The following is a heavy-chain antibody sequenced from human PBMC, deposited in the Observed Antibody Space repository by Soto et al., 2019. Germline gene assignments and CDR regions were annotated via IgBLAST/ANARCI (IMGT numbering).Heavy chain of an antibody. CDR2: INSSNGNA. CDR3: ARGGPTSADHYYGMDV. V-gene: IGHV1-18*01. D-gene: IGHD3-10*01. J-gene: IGHJ6*02. Sequence: ASVKVSCKASAYTFTRYGVNWVRQAPGQGLEWMGWINSSNGNAEYAQNLQGRVTMTIDTSTSTAYMELRSLRSDDTAVYYCARGGPTSADHYYGMDVWGQGTTVTVSS. CDR1: AYTFTRYG.